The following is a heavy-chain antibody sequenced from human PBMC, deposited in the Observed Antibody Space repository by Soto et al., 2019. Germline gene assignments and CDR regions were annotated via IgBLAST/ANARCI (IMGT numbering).Heavy chain of an antibody. Sequence: HPGGSLRLSCAASGFTFSSYAMSWVRQAPGKGLEWVSAISGSGGSTYYADSVKGRFTISRDNSKNTLYLQMNSLRAEDTAVYYCASSQYYGSGSYYRFHYYHGMDVWGQGTTVTVSS. CDR1: GFTFSSYA. J-gene: IGHJ6*02. V-gene: IGHV3-23*01. CDR2: ISGSGGST. D-gene: IGHD3-10*01. CDR3: ASSQYYGSGSYYRFHYYHGMDV.